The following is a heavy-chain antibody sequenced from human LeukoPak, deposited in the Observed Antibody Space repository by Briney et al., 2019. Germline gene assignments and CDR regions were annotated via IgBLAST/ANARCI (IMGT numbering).Heavy chain of an antibody. J-gene: IGHJ4*02. D-gene: IGHD3-9*01. CDR3: ARFAVHRRLLVTGQFGLDY. V-gene: IGHV1-46*01. Sequence: ASVKVSCKASGYTFTSYYMHWVRQAPGQGLEWMGIINPSGGSTSYAQKFQGRVTMTRDMSTSTVYMELSSLRSEDTAVYYCARFAVHRRLLVTGQFGLDYWGQGTLVTVSS. CDR2: INPSGGST. CDR1: GYTFTSYY.